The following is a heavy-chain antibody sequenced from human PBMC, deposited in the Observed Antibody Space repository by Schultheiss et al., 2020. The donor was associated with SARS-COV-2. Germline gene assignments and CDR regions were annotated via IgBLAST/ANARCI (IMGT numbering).Heavy chain of an antibody. V-gene: IGHV4-61*01. J-gene: IGHJ6*02. CDR3: ARLAAAAGKYYYGMDV. Sequence: SETLSLTCTVSGGSVSSGSYYWSWIRQPPGKGLEWIGYIYYSGSTNYNPSLKSRVTISVDTSKNQFSLKLSSVTAADTAVYYCARLAAAAGKYYYGMDVWGQGNPGHRLL. CDR1: GGSVSSGSYY. D-gene: IGHD6-13*01. CDR2: IYYSGST.